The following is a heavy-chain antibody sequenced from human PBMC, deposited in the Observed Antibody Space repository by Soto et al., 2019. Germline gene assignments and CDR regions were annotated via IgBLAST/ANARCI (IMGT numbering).Heavy chain of an antibody. V-gene: IGHV4-30-4*01. CDR3: ARQRRGGYWFDP. J-gene: IGHJ5*02. CDR2: IYYTETT. CDR1: GVSVTNGDYY. Sequence: SETLSLTCAVSGVSVTNGDYYWTWMRQSPGKGLEWIGNIYYTETTNYNPSLNSRLSISIDTSRNQCSLHLTSVTAADTAIYYCARQRRGGYWFDPWGQGTLVTVSS.